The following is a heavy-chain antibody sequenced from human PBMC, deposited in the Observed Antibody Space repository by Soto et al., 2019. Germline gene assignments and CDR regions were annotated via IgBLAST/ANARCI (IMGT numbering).Heavy chain of an antibody. V-gene: IGHV3-7*01. CDR2: VNEDGSEK. Sequence: PGGSLRLSCAASGFTFSNYYMSWVRQAQGKGLEWVANVNEDGSEKYYVDSVKGRFTVSRDNAKNSLYLQMNSLRAEDTAVYYCARKSLGVAGSALCWFDPWGQETLLTISA. CDR3: ARKSLGVAGSALCWFDP. J-gene: IGHJ5*02. D-gene: IGHD6-19*01. CDR1: GFTFSNYY.